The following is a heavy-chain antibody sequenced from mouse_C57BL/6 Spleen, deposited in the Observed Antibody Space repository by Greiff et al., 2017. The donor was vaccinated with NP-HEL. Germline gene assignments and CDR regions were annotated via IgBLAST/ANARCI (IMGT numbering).Heavy chain of an antibody. CDR3: ARKDGYDVEAY. CDR2: IYPRSGNT. J-gene: IGHJ3*01. V-gene: IGHV1-81*01. Sequence: VQLQESGAELARPGASVKLSCKASGYTFTSYGISWVKQRTGQGLEWIGEIYPRSGNTYYTETFKGKATLTADKSSSTAYMELRSLTSEESAVYFCARKDGYDVEAYWGQGTLVTVSA. D-gene: IGHD2-2*01. CDR1: GYTFTSYG.